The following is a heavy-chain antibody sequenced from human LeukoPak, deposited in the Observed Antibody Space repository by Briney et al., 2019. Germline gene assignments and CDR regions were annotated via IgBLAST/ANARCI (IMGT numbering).Heavy chain of an antibody. V-gene: IGHV4-34*01. CDR1: GESFSGSS. CDR2: IDHMGST. CDR3: ARGKTRRGYCSSIECYNLYYSYMDV. Sequence: PSETLSLTCAVYGESFSGSSWSWIRQPPGKGLEWIGKIDHMGSTNYNPSLKSRVTISVDTSKNQFSLKLNSVTAADTAVYYCARGKTRRGYCSSIECYNLYYSYMDVWGRGTTVTVS. D-gene: IGHD2-2*01. J-gene: IGHJ6*03.